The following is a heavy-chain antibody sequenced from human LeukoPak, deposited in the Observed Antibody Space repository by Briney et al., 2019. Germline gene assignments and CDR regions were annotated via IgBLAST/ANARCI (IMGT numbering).Heavy chain of an antibody. D-gene: IGHD2-2*01. J-gene: IGHJ5*02. Sequence: PSETLSLTCAVSGGSIGKIDWWSWVRQPPGKGLEWVGEIFHTGTANYNPSLKSRLTISVDTSKNQFSLKLSSVTAADTAVYYCARDGQDIVVVPAAGWFDPWGQGALVTVSS. CDR2: IFHTGTA. CDR3: ARDGQDIVVVPAAGWFDP. CDR1: GGSIGKIDW. V-gene: IGHV4-4*02.